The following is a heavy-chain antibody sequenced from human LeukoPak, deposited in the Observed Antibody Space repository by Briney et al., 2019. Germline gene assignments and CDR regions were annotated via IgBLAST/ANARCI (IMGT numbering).Heavy chain of an antibody. CDR2: INHSGST. V-gene: IGHV4-34*01. CDR3: ARGGPPGYYYDYCMDV. Sequence: PSETLSLTCAVYGGSFSGYYWSWIRQPPGKGLEWIGEINHSGSTNCNPSLKSRVTISVDTSKNQFSLKMSSVTAADTAVYFCARGGPPGYYYDYCMDVWGKGTTVTISS. CDR1: GGSFSGYY. J-gene: IGHJ6*03.